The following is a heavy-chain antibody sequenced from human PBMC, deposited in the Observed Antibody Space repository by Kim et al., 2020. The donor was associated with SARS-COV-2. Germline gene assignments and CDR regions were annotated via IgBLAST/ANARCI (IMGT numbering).Heavy chain of an antibody. CDR3: ARHAFFVVVTATLLNWFDP. CDR1: GGSISSSSYY. D-gene: IGHD2-21*02. CDR2: IYYSGST. Sequence: SETLSLTCTVSGGSISSSSYYWGWIRQPPGKGLEWIGSIYYSGSTYYNPSLKSRVTISVDTSKNQFSLKLSSVTAADTAVYYCARHAFFVVVTATLLNWFDPWGQGTLVTVSS. J-gene: IGHJ5*02. V-gene: IGHV4-39*01.